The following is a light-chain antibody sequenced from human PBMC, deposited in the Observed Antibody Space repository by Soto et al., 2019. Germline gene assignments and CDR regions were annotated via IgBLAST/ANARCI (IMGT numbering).Light chain of an antibody. CDR3: QQYGSSPSIT. V-gene: IGKV3-20*01. Sequence: EIVLTQSPGTLSLSPGERATLSCRASQSVSSSYLAWYQQKPGQAPRLIIYGASSRATSIPDRFSGSGSGTDFTLTISRLEPEDFAVYYGQQYGSSPSITFGQGTRLEIK. CDR1: QSVSSSY. J-gene: IGKJ5*01. CDR2: GAS.